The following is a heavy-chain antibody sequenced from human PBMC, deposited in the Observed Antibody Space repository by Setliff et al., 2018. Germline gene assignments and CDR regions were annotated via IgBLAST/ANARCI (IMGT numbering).Heavy chain of an antibody. CDR1: GDSISSTYH. J-gene: IGHJ4*02. D-gene: IGHD2-8*02. CDR2: IYHSGNT. Sequence: SETLSLTCNVSGDSISSTYHWGWIRQSPGKGLEWIGTIYHSGNTYYNPSLNSRVAISVDTSKNQFSLKLSSVTAADTALYYCTAYNTGSSKDHYWGQGTPVTVSS. V-gene: IGHV4-38-2*02. CDR3: TAYNTGSSKDHY.